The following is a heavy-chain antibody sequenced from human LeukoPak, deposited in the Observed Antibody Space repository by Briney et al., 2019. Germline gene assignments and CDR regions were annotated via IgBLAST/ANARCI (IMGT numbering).Heavy chain of an antibody. J-gene: IGHJ4*02. CDR3: GKGLNRDYSGVGDY. D-gene: IGHD4-11*01. CDR1: GFTFSNYA. V-gene: IGHV3-23*01. CDR2: MSGSGDYT. Sequence: PGGSLRLSCAASGFTFSNYAMSWVRQAPGKGLEWVSSMSGSGDYTYHAGSVKGRFTISRDNSENKLYLQANSLRAEDTAVYYCGKGLNRDYSGVGDYWGQGTLVTVSS.